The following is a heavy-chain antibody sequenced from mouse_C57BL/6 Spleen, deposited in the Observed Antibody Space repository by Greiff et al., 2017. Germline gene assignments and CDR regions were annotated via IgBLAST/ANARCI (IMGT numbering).Heavy chain of an antibody. CDR2: IRNKANGYTT. V-gene: IGHV7-3*01. Sequence: EVKLVESGGGLVQPGGSLSLSCAASGFTFTDYYMSWVRQPPGKALEWLGFIRNKANGYTTEYSASVKGRFTISRGNSQSILYLQMNALRAEDSATYYCARYRELLPPYAMDYWGQGTSVTVSS. J-gene: IGHJ4*01. CDR3: ARYRELLPPYAMDY. D-gene: IGHD2-12*01. CDR1: GFTFTDYY.